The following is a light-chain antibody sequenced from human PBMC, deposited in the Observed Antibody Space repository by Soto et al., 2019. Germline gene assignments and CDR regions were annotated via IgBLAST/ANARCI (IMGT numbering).Light chain of an antibody. Sequence: TVRTLSLVTLSVYTLAPAPLSCRASQRVSSHLAWYQQKPGQAPRLLIYAASTRATGIPARFSGSGSGTEFTLTISSLQSEDFAVYYCQQYNEWPRTFGQGGKA. CDR1: QRVSSH. CDR3: QQYNEWPRT. CDR2: AAS. J-gene: IGKJ1*01. V-gene: IGKV3D-15*01.